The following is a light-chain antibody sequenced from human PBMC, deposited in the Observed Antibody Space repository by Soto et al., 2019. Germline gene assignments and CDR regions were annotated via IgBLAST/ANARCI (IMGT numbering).Light chain of an antibody. Sequence: EIVLTQSPGTLSLSPGERATLSCRASQSVSSSYLAWYQQKPGQAPRLLIYGASSRATGIPARFSGSGSGTDFTLNIIRMEPEDFAVYYCQQYGSSHLTFGGGTKVEIK. CDR1: QSVSSSY. CDR3: QQYGSSHLT. J-gene: IGKJ4*01. V-gene: IGKV3-20*01. CDR2: GAS.